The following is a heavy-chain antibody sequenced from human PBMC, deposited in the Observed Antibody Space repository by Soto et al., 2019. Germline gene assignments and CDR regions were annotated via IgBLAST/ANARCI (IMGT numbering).Heavy chain of an antibody. D-gene: IGHD3-22*01. J-gene: IGHJ3*01. V-gene: IGHV4-39*01. CDR3: ATPVSTGYQGLEV. CDR1: GCSISSSIYY. Sequence: LSXSCTVSGCSISSSIYYWAWIRQPPGKWLEWIGSIYSSGTTYYNPSLRSRVTISVDTSKNQFSLKVASVTAADTAVYYCATPVSTGYQGLEVWGQGAMVTVSS. CDR2: IYSSGTT.